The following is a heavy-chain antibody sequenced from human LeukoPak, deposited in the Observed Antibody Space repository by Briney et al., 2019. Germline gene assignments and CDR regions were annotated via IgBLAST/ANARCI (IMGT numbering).Heavy chain of an antibody. D-gene: IGHD6-13*01. CDR2: ISWNSGSI. J-gene: IGHJ4*02. V-gene: IGHV3-9*01. CDR1: GFTFDDYA. CDR3: AKARGAAAPFDY. Sequence: GGSLRLSCAASGFTFDDYAMHWVRQAPGKGLGWVSGISWNSGSIGYADSVKGRFTISRDNAKNSLYLQMNSLRAEDTALYYCAKARGAAAPFDYWGQGTLVTVSS.